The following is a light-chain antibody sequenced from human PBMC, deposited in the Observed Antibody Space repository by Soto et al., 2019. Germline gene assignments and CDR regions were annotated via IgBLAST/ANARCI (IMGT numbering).Light chain of an antibody. J-gene: IGKJ1*01. CDR1: QGISSY. V-gene: IGKV1-9*01. Sequence: DIQLTQSPSFLSASVGDRDTITCRASQGISSYLAWYQQKPGKAPKLLIYAASTLQSGVPSRFSGSGSGTEFTLTISSLQPEDFATYYCQQLNSYPQTFGQGTKVEIK. CDR2: AAS. CDR3: QQLNSYPQT.